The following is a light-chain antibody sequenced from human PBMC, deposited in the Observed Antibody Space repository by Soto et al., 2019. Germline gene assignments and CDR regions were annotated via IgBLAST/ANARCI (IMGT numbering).Light chain of an antibody. CDR2: DVV. Sequence: QSVLTQPRSVSGSPGQSVTISCTGTKNDIGVFDFVSWYQHQKGKETRLIIYDVVRRQSGVDDRFYGYKSGNTDSMTVSGLQAEDEADYFCNSYDGINTYVFGSGNKGTVL. J-gene: IGLJ1*01. CDR1: KNDIGVFDF. V-gene: IGLV2-11*01. CDR3: NSYDGINTYV.